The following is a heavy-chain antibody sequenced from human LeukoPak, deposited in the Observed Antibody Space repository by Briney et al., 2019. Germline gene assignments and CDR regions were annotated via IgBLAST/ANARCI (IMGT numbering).Heavy chain of an antibody. D-gene: IGHD1-7*01. V-gene: IGHV4-34*01. CDR2: INHSGST. CDR3: ARVGITGTDGLDY. J-gene: IGHJ4*02. CDR1: GGSFSGYY. Sequence: ASETLSLTCAVYGGSFSGYYWSWIRQPPGKGLEWIGEINHSGSTNYNPSLKGRVTISVDTSKNQFSLTLSSVTAADTVVYYCARVGITGTDGLDYWGQGTLVTVSS.